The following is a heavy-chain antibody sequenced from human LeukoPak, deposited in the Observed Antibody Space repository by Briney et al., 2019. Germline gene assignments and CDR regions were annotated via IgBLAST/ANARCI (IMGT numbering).Heavy chain of an antibody. D-gene: IGHD2-21*01. Sequence: PGGSLRLSCAASGFTFSSYGMHWVRQAPGKGLEWVAVISYDGSNKYYADSVKGRVTISRDNSKNTLYLQMNSLRAEDTAVYYCAKDLDCSPYFDYWGQGTLVTVSS. CDR1: GFTFSSYG. V-gene: IGHV3-30*18. CDR2: ISYDGSNK. J-gene: IGHJ4*02. CDR3: AKDLDCSPYFDY.